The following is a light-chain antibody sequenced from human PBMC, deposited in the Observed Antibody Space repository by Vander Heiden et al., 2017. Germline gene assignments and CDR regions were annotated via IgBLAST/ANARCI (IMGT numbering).Light chain of an antibody. CDR2: KVS. CDR1: QSLVYSDGNTY. J-gene: IGKJ4*01. V-gene: IGKV2D-30*01. Sequence: VVMTQSPLSLPVTLGQPASISCRSSQSLVYSDGNTYLSWFQQRPDQSPRRLIYKVSNWDSGVPDRFRGSGSGTDFTLKISRVEAEDVGVYYCMQGTHWLTFGGGTKVEIK. CDR3: MQGTHWLT.